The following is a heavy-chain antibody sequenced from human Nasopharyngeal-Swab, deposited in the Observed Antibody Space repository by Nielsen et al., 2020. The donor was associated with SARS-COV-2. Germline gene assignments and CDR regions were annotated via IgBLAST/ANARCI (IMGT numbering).Heavy chain of an antibody. CDR2: IYSSGNT. V-gene: IGHV4-59*08. Sequence: SETLSLTCTVSGGSINAFYWSWIRQSPGKGLEWIGYIYSSGNTNYNPSLRSRVTISADTSKMQLSLKLRSVTAADTAFYYCARQYSVSYGYDYGGQGFLVTVSS. D-gene: IGHD1-26*01. J-gene: IGHJ4*02. CDR3: ARQYSVSYGYDY. CDR1: GGSINAFY.